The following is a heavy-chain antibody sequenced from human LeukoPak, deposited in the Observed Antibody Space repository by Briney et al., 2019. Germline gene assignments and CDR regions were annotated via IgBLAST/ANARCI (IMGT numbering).Heavy chain of an antibody. D-gene: IGHD3-10*01. CDR3: VSGRQGFGEH. CDR2: IYYRGST. V-gene: IGHV4-31*03. CDR1: GGSIRSGDYY. J-gene: IGHJ1*01. Sequence: SETLSLTCTVSGGSIRSGDYYWSWIRQHPGKGLEWIGYIYYRGSTYYNPSLKSRVTISVDTSKNQFSLKLSSVTAADTAVYYCVSGRQGFGEHWGQGTLVTVSS.